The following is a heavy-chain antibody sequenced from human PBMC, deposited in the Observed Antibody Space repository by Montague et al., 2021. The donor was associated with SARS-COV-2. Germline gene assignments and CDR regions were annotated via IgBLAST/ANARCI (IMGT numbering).Heavy chain of an antibody. CDR1: GFSLSTSGMC. CDR3: VWGPSDTYYYNGMDV. V-gene: IGHV2-70*11. Sequence: PALVKPTQTLTLTCTFSGFSLSTSGMCMTWIRQPSGKALEWLARIDWDGDKYYNTSLKSRLTISKDTSKNLVVLTMTNMDPVDTATYYCVWGPSDTYYYNGMDVWGRGTTVTVSS. J-gene: IGHJ6*02. CDR2: IDWDGDK.